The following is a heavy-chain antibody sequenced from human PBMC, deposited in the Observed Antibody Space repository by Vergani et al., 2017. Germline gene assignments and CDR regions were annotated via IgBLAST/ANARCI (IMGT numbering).Heavy chain of an antibody. J-gene: IGHJ6*03. CDR1: GAYVGSGGYY. V-gene: IGHV4-31*03. Sequence: QVQLQESGPGLVKASKTLSLTCSASGAYVGSGGYYWRWAGHRPGMGLAWIGYFYYSGTTYYNPSLERRLTISLDTSENHLSLKLTSVTAADTAVYYCARQKDYYIDVWGKGATVTVS. CDR3: ARQKDYYIDV. CDR2: FYYSGTT.